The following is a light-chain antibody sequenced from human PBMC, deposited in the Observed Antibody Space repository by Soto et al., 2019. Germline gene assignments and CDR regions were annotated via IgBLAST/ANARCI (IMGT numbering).Light chain of an antibody. J-gene: IGKJ2*01. V-gene: IGKV3-15*01. CDR1: QSVSSD. CDR2: GAS. Sequence: EIVMSQSPATLSVSPGERATLSCRASQSVSSDLAWYQHKPGQAPRLLIYGASTMAPGIPARFSGCGSGTEFSRTISSLPSEDTAVYYCLQYNNWPPKQYTFGQWTKLEIK. CDR3: LQYNNWPPKQYT.